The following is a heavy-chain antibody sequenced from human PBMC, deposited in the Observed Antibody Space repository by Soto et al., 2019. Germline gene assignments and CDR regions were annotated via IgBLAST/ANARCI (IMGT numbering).Heavy chain of an antibody. J-gene: IGHJ6*02. Sequence: PSETLSLTCTVSGGSISSSYWSWIRQPPGKGLEWIGYIYYTGSTNYNPSLKSRVTISVDTSKNHFSLKLSSVTAADTAAYYCAREKYYFGSGTLSGMDVWGQGTTVTVSS. V-gene: IGHV4-59*01. CDR1: GGSISSSY. D-gene: IGHD3-10*01. CDR2: IYYTGST. CDR3: AREKYYFGSGTLSGMDV.